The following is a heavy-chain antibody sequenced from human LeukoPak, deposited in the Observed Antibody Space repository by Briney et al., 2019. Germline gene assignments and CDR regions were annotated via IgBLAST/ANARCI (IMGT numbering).Heavy chain of an antibody. CDR2: IHPSGML. J-gene: IGHJ4*02. Sequence: SEALSLTCTVSGASFNSDDQYWNWIRQSPGKGLEWIGSIHPSGMLYNNPSLESRVTMSRDTSKNQFSLNLNSVTAADTAVYFCSRGLGSRKLGYWGQGILVTVSS. CDR3: SRGLGSRKLGY. CDR1: GASFNSDDQY. D-gene: IGHD2-2*01. V-gene: IGHV4-31*03.